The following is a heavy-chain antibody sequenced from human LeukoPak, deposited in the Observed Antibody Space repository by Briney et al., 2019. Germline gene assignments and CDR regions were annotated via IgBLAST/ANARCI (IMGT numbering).Heavy chain of an antibody. CDR3: ARDPSTCFFDY. J-gene: IGHJ4*02. V-gene: IGHV4-59*01. D-gene: IGHD3-16*01. Sequence: AETLSLTCTVSGGSISSYYWSWIRQPPGKGLEWIGYIYSSGNTDYNPSLKSRVTISVDTSKSQFSLKLSSVTAADTAIYYCARDPSTCFFDYWGQGALVTVPS. CDR1: GGSISSYY. CDR2: IYSSGNT.